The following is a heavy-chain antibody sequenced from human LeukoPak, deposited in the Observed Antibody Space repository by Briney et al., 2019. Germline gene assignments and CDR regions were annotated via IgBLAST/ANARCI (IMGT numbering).Heavy chain of an antibody. J-gene: IGHJ4*02. Sequence: GGSLRLSCAASGFTSSSYSMNWVRQAPGKGLEWVGLIKSKTNGETRDYAAPVKGRFTISRDDSDNTLYLQMNSLKNEDTAVYYCVTEVSGNFPTWGQGTLVTVSS. CDR2: IKSKTNGETR. CDR3: VTEVSGNFPT. D-gene: IGHD1-7*01. V-gene: IGHV3-15*01. CDR1: GFTSSSYS.